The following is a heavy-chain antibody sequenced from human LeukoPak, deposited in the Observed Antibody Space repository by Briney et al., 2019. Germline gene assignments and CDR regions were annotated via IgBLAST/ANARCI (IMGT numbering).Heavy chain of an antibody. D-gene: IGHD3-22*01. CDR1: GFTFGDYA. V-gene: IGHV3-49*04. J-gene: IGHJ4*02. CDR2: IRSKTYGGTT. Sequence: PGGSLRLSCTASGFTFGDYALTWVRQAPGKGLEWLGFIRSKTYGGTTELAASVEGRFTISRDDSKSIAYLQMNSLKTEDTAVYHCTRSEYTYYDDGSGYLIDYWGQGTLVTVSS. CDR3: TRSEYTYYDDGSGYLIDY.